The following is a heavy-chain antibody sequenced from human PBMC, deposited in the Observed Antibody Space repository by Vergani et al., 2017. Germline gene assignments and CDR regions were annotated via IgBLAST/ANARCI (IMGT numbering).Heavy chain of an antibody. CDR2: IYPADSET. CDR3: ARLPGIGVAGTRYFDP. CDR1: GFQFTHYW. J-gene: IGHJ5*02. D-gene: IGHD6-19*01. Sequence: EMQLVQSRAEVRKPGESLRISCKASGFQFTHYWIVWVRQTPEKSLEYVGIIYPADSETTYSPSFQGRVTISADKSISTAYLHWNNLEASDSAIYYCARLPGIGVAGTRYFDPWGQGTLVTVSS. V-gene: IGHV5-51*01.